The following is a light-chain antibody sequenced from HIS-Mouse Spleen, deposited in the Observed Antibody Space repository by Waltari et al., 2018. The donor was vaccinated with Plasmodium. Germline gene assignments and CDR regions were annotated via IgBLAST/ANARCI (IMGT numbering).Light chain of an antibody. Sequence: SYELTQPPSVSVSPGQTARITCSGDALPKQYAYWYQQKPGQAPVLVIYKDSARPSGIPGRFSGSSSGTTVTLTISGVQAEDEADYYCQSADSSGTYRVFSGGTKLTVL. V-gene: IGLV3-25*03. CDR3: QSADSSGTYRV. CDR2: KDS. CDR1: ALPKQY. J-gene: IGLJ2*01.